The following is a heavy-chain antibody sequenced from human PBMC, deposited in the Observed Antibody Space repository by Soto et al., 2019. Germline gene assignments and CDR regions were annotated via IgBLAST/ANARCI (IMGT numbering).Heavy chain of an antibody. CDR3: VRPRPSGENYGMDV. V-gene: IGHV3-53*01. J-gene: IGHJ6*02. CDR2: LYTEGTT. Sequence: PGGSLRLSCAASGLTVSHNYMARVRQAPEMGLEWVSILYTEGTTYYADSVKGRFTISRDSSKNTLFLQMDSLRAEDTAVYYCVRPRPSGENYGMDVWGQGTTVTVS. D-gene: IGHD3-16*01. CDR1: GLTVSHNY.